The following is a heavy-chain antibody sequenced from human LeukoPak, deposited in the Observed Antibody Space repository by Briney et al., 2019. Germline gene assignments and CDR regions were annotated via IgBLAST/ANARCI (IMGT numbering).Heavy chain of an antibody. V-gene: IGHV3-53*01. CDR1: GFTVSSNY. D-gene: IGHD1-26*01. CDR3: ARDPNLYSGTYDTY. CDR2: IYSGGST. Sequence: GGSLRLSCAASGFTVSSNYMSWVRQAPGKGLEWVSVIYSGGSTYYADSVKGGFTISRDNSKNTLYLQMNSLRAEDTAVYYCARDPNLYSGTYDTYWGQGTLVTVSS. J-gene: IGHJ4*02.